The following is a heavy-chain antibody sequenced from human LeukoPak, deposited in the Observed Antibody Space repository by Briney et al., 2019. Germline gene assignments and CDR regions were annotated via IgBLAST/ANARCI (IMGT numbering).Heavy chain of an antibody. CDR3: ANFFYYGMEV. Sequence: GGSLRLSCVASGFPFSSYWMTWVRQAPGKGLEWVANIKQDGSKKSYVDSVKGRFTISRDNAKNSLYLQMNSLRAEDTAVYYCANFFYYGMEVWGQGTTVTDSS. CDR1: GFPFSSYW. V-gene: IGHV3-7*01. D-gene: IGHD2/OR15-2a*01. CDR2: IKQDGSKK. J-gene: IGHJ6*02.